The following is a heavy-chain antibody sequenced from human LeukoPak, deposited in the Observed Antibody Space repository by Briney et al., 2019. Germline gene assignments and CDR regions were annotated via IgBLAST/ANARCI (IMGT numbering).Heavy chain of an antibody. Sequence: GASVNVSGKVSGYTLTESSMLWVRQAPGKGLEWMGGFDPEDGETIYAQKFQGRVTMTEDTSTDTAYMELSSLRSEDTAVYYCATLSHSSSSWDYYFDYWGQGTLVTVSS. J-gene: IGHJ4*02. CDR1: GYTLTESS. D-gene: IGHD6-6*01. V-gene: IGHV1-24*01. CDR3: ATLSHSSSSWDYYFDY. CDR2: FDPEDGET.